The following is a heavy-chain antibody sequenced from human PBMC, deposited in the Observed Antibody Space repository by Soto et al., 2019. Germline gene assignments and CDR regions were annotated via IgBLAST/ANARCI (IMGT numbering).Heavy chain of an antibody. CDR2: INPSSGKT. CDR1: GYTFTSYY. J-gene: IGHJ4*02. D-gene: IGHD2-15*01. Sequence: QVQLVQSGAEVKPPGASVTVSCKASGYTFTSYYMHWVRQAPGQGLEWMGIINPSSGKTGYAQKFQGRVTMTGATSTSTVYMELRSLTSEDTAVYFCARDLRCSDVSCSKSFDSWGQGALVTVSS. V-gene: IGHV1-46*01. CDR3: ARDLRCSDVSCSKSFDS.